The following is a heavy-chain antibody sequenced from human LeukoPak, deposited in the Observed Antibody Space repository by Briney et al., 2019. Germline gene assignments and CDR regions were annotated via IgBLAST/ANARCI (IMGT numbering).Heavy chain of an antibody. CDR3: ARRPNYYGSGSYHHFDY. CDR1: GFTFSSYS. Sequence: PGGSLRLSCAASGFTFSSYSMNWVRQAPGKGLEWVSYISSSSSTIYYADSVKGRFTISRDNAKSSLYLQMNSLRAEDTAVYYCARRPNYYGSGSYHHFDYWGQGTLVTVSS. CDR2: ISSSSSTI. D-gene: IGHD3-10*01. V-gene: IGHV3-48*01. J-gene: IGHJ4*02.